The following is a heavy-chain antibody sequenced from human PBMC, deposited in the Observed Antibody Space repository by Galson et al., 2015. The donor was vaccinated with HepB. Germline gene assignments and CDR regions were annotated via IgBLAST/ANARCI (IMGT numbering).Heavy chain of an antibody. V-gene: IGHV3-48*02. Sequence: SLRLSCAASGFTFSSYGMHWVRQAPGKGLEWVSYISSSSSTIYYADSVKGRFTISRDNAKNSLYLQMNSLRDEDTAVYYCARWDGYCSSTSCYTGIIYWGQGTLVTVSS. D-gene: IGHD2-2*02. CDR1: GFTFSSYG. J-gene: IGHJ4*02. CDR2: ISSSSSTI. CDR3: ARWDGYCSSTSCYTGIIY.